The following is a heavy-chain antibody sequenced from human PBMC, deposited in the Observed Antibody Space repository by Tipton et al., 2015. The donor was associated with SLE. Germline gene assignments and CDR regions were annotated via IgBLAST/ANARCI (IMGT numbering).Heavy chain of an antibody. CDR3: ARAIGDSGTYYYYYHMDV. CDR1: GYSISSGHF. CDR2: IFHSGST. V-gene: IGHV4-38-2*02. Sequence: LRLSCTVSGYSISSGHFWGWIRQPPGKGLEWMGTIFHSGSTYYSPSLKSRLTMPVDTSRNQFSLRLSSVTAADSAVYYCARAIGDSGTYYYYYHMDVWGKGTTVTVSS. D-gene: IGHD3-22*01. J-gene: IGHJ6*03.